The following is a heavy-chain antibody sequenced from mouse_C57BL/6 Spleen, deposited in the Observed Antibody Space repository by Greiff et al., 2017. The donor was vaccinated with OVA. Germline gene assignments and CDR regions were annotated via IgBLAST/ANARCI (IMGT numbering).Heavy chain of an antibody. CDR1: GYTFTSYW. D-gene: IGHD2-4*01. CDR3: ARHYDLYCTIDF. V-gene: IGHV1-64*01. CDR2: IHPNSGST. J-gene: IGHJ4*01. Sequence: QVQLQQPGAELVKPGASVKLSCKASGYTFTSYWMHWVKQRPGQGLEWIGMIHPNSGSTNYNEKFKSKATLTVDKSSSTAYMQLSSLTSADSAVYYNARHYDLYCTIDFWGQGASVTGSS.